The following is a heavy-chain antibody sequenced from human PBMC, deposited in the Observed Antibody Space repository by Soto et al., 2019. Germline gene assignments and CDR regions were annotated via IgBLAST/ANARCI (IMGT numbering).Heavy chain of an antibody. J-gene: IGHJ4*02. Sequence: QVPLVQSGAEVKKPGASVKVSCKASGYTFTSYGISWVRQAPGQGLEWIGWISANDGNTNYAQNLQGRLTMTTDTSTNTAYMELRSLTSDDTAVYYCARDLAVPTTPGGPDFWGQGTLVTVSS. V-gene: IGHV1-18*04. CDR1: GYTFTSYG. D-gene: IGHD1-26*01. CDR2: ISANDGNT. CDR3: ARDLAVPTTPGGPDF.